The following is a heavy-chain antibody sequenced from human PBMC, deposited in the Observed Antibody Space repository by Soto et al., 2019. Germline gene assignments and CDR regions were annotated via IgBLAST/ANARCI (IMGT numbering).Heavy chain of an antibody. D-gene: IGHD3-10*01. V-gene: IGHV1-18*01. J-gene: IGHJ4*02. CDR1: GYTFTSYG. Sequence: GASVKVSCKASGYTFTSYGISWVRQAPGQGLEWMGWISAYNGNTNYAQKLQGRVTMTTDTSTSTAYMELRSLRSDDTAVYYFARDAGYYGSGSYYIVDYWGQGTLVTVSS. CDR2: ISAYNGNT. CDR3: ARDAGYYGSGSYYIVDY.